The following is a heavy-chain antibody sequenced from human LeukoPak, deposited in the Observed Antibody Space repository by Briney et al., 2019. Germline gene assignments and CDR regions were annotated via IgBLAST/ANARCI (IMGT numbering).Heavy chain of an antibody. Sequence: SETLSLTCAVSGGSISSSNWWSWVRQPPGKGLEWIGEIYHSGSTYYNPSLKSRVTISVDTSKNQFSLKLSSVTAADTAVYYCAREQVGTTEGGDYWGQGTLVTVSS. CDR1: GGSISSSNW. J-gene: IGHJ4*02. V-gene: IGHV4-4*02. D-gene: IGHD1-14*01. CDR2: IYHSGST. CDR3: AREQVGTTEGGDY.